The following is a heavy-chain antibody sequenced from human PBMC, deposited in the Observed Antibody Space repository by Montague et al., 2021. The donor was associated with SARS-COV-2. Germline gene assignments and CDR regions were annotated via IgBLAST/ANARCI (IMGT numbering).Heavy chain of an antibody. Sequence: SETLSLPCAVHGGSFSTYSWNWIRQPPGKGLEWIGEIHHGGSTNYNPSLKSRVTISADTSKNQFSLKLTPVAAADTAVYYCARLGDGVVPSPILGVGPYYSYYYMDVWGKGTTVTVSS. V-gene: IGHV4-34*01. J-gene: IGHJ6*03. CDR2: IHHGGST. CDR3: ARLGDGVVPSPILGVGPYYSYYYMDV. D-gene: IGHD3-10*01. CDR1: GGSFSTYS.